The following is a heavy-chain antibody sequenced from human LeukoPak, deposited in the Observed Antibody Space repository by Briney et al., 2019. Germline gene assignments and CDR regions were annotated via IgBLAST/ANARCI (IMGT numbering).Heavy chain of an antibody. D-gene: IGHD4-11*01. CDR2: IRSKAYGGTT. CDR1: GFTFGDYA. V-gene: IGHV3-49*03. CDR3: ARATYYYFDY. J-gene: IGHJ4*02. Sequence: GGSLRLSCTASGFTFGDYAMSWFRQAPGKGLEWVGFIRSKAYGGTTEYAASVKGRFTISRDDSKSIAYLQMNSLRAEDTAVYYCARATYYYFDYWGQGTLVTVSS.